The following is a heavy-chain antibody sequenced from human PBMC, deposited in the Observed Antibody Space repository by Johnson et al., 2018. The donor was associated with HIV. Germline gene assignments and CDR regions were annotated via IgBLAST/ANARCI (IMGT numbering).Heavy chain of an antibody. CDR2: ISYDGSNK. Sequence: VLLLESGGGLVQPGGSLRLSCAASGFTFSSYAMSWVRQAPGKGLEWVAVISYDGSNKYYADSVNGRFTISRDNSKNTLYLQMNRLRVEDTAVYYCAKVKGVGPDYAFDIWGQGTMVTVSS. D-gene: IGHD2-21*02. CDR1: GFTFSSYA. J-gene: IGHJ3*02. V-gene: IGHV3-30*04. CDR3: AKVKGVGPDYAFDI.